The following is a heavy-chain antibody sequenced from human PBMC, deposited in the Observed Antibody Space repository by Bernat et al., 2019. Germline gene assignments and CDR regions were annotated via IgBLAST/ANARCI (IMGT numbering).Heavy chain of an antibody. CDR1: GGSFSGYY. CDR3: ARVSPSYGYYYYYGMDV. CDR2: INHSGST. Sequence: QVQLQQWGAGLLKPSETLSLTCAVYGGSFSGYYWSWIRQPPGKGLEWIGEINHSGSTNYNPSLKSRVTISVDPSKNQFSLRLSLWTAADTAVYYCARVSPSYGYYYYYGMDVWGQGTTVTVSS. V-gene: IGHV4-34*01. J-gene: IGHJ6*02. D-gene: IGHD5-18*01.